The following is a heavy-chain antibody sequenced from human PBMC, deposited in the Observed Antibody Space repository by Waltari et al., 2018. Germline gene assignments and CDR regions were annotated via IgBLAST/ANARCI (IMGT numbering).Heavy chain of an antibody. CDR1: GGSISSHY. V-gene: IGHV4-59*11. J-gene: IGHJ4*02. D-gene: IGHD3-9*01. Sequence: QVQLQESGPGLVKPSETLSLTCTVSGGSISSHYWSWIRQPPGKGLEWIGNIYYSGSTNYNPALKSRVTISVATSKNQFSLKLSSVTAADTAVYYCARGDWLFDYWGQGTLVTVSS. CDR3: ARGDWLFDY. CDR2: IYYSGST.